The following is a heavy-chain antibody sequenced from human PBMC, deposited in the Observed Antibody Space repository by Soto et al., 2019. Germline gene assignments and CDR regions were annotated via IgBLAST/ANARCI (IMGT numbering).Heavy chain of an antibody. J-gene: IGHJ6*02. CDR3: ARDIAAHLPDYYYGMDV. CDR2: ISSSSSYI. Sequence: PGGSLRLSCAASGVTFSSYSMNWVRQAPGKGLEWVSSISSSSSYIYYADSVKGRFTISRDNAKNSLYLQMNSLRAEDTAVYYCARDIAAHLPDYYYGMDVWGQGTTVTVSS. V-gene: IGHV3-21*01. D-gene: IGHD6-6*01. CDR1: GVTFSSYS.